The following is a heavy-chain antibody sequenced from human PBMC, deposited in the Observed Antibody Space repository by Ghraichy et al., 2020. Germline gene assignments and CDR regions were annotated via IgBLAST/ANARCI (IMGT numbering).Heavy chain of an antibody. V-gene: IGHV3-66*01. J-gene: IGHJ4*02. CDR2: IYSGGSI. Sequence: GGSLRLSCAASGITVSNNHMTWVRQAPGKGPEWVSVIYSGGSIYFADSVKGRFIISRDNSKNTVYLQMKSLRVEDTATYYCARTIDTRRPWMALNPIDFWGQGTLVTVSS. D-gene: IGHD5-24*01. CDR3: ARTIDTRRPWMALNPIDF. CDR1: GITVSNNH.